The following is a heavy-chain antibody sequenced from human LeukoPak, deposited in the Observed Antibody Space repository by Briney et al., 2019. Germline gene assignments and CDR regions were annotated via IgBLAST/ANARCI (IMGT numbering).Heavy chain of an antibody. CDR1: GYSFTGYY. Sequence: GASVKVSCKASGYSFTGYYIHWVRQAPGQGLEWMGWINPNSGGTNYAQKFQGRVTMTRDTSISTAYMELSRLRSDDTAVYYCASPYNWNDGDAFDIWGQGTMVTVSS. D-gene: IGHD1-1*01. CDR2: INPNSGGT. CDR3: ASPYNWNDGDAFDI. J-gene: IGHJ3*02. V-gene: IGHV1-2*02.